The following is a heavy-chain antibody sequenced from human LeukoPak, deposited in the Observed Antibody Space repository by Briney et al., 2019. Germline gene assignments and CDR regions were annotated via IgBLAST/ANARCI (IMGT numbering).Heavy chain of an antibody. V-gene: IGHV4-59*08. Sequence: SETLSLTCTVSGGSISSYYWSWIRQPPGKGLEWIGYIYYSGSTNYNPSLTSRVTISVDTSKNQFSLKLSSVTAADTAVYYCARHEDGGYLRYYFDYWGQGTLVTVSS. CDR2: IYYSGST. D-gene: IGHD5-12*01. CDR1: GGSISSYY. J-gene: IGHJ4*02. CDR3: ARHEDGGYLRYYFDY.